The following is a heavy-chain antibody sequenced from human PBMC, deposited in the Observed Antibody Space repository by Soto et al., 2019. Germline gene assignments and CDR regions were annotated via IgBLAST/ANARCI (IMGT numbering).Heavy chain of an antibody. CDR2: ISSSSSYI. J-gene: IGHJ5*02. V-gene: IGHV3-21*01. CDR1: GFTFSSYS. Sequence: GGSLRLSCAASGFTFSSYSMNWVRQAPGKGLEWVSSISSSSSYIYYADSVKGRFTISRDNAKNSLYLQMNSLRAEVTAVYYCARDPQSAVAGRISRIENWFDPWGQGTLVTVSS. D-gene: IGHD6-19*01. CDR3: ARDPQSAVAGRISRIENWFDP.